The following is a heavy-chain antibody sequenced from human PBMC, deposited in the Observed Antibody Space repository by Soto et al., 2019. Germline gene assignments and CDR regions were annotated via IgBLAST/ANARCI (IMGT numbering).Heavy chain of an antibody. CDR3: ARQSIPIGEVIARDGFDI. Sequence: QVQLQESGPGLVKPSETLSLTCSVSGGSISSTKYYWGWIRQPPGKGLEWIGSMFYSGSTDYNPSLKSRVPLTADTSKSQFSLKLSSVTAADTAVYYCARQSIPIGEVIARDGFDIWGQGTMVTVSS. CDR1: GGSISSTKYY. CDR2: MFYSGST. V-gene: IGHV4-39*01. D-gene: IGHD3-16*02. J-gene: IGHJ3*02.